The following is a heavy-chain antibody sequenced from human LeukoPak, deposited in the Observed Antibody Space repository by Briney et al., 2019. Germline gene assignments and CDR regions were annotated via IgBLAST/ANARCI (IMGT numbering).Heavy chain of an antibody. CDR3: ATKVAGTSHFSY. J-gene: IGHJ4*02. Sequence: GGSLRLSCAASGLSISDYEMNWVRQAPGKGLEWISYISSSGSAIQHADSVKGRFAISRDNAKDSLYLEMTSLRAEDTAVCYCATKVAGTSHFSYWGQGTLVTVSS. D-gene: IGHD6-19*01. CDR2: ISSSGSAI. CDR1: GLSISDYE. V-gene: IGHV3-48*03.